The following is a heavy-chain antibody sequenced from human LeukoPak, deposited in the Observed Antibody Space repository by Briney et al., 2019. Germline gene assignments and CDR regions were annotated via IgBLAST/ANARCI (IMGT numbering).Heavy chain of an antibody. Sequence: PSETLSLTCTVPRGSMSSYYWSWIRKPPGKGLEWIGYILYSGTTNYNPSLKSRVTLSVDTSKNQFSLKLGSVTAADTAVYYCARQPYMLGAYYFDYSGQGTLVTVSS. CDR1: RGSMSSYY. CDR2: ILYSGTT. CDR3: ARQPYMLGAYYFDY. D-gene: IGHD1-26*01. J-gene: IGHJ4*02. V-gene: IGHV4-59*08.